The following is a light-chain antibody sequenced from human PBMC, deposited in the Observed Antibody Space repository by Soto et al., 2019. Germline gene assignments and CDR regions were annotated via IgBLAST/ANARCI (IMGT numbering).Light chain of an antibody. V-gene: IGKV3-20*01. Sequence: EIVLTQSPGTLSLSPGERATLSCRASQSVSSSYLAWYQQKPGQAPRLLIYGASNRATGIPDRFSGSGSGTDFALTISRLGPEDFAVYYWQQFGSSQFTFGPGTRVDFK. CDR2: GAS. CDR3: QQFGSSQFT. CDR1: QSVSSSY. J-gene: IGKJ3*01.